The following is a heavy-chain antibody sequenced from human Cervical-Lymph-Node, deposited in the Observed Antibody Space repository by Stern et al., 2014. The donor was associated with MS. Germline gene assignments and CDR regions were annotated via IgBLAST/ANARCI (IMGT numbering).Heavy chain of an antibody. J-gene: IGHJ4*02. D-gene: IGHD4-17*01. CDR3: ARARVGDYARSPHLDS. Sequence: EVQLVESGGGLVKPGESLRLSCDASGFTFSHYSINWVRQAPGKGLEWISSISHNVTHTYYADSVEGRFTIARDSAKDSVSLHMVSLRAEDTAVYYCARARVGDYARSPHLDSWGQGTLVTVSS. CDR2: ISHNVTHT. CDR1: GFTFSHYS. V-gene: IGHV3-21*01.